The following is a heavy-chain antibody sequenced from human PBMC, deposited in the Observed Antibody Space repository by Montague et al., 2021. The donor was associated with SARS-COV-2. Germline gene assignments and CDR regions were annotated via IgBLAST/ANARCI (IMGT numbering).Heavy chain of an antibody. V-gene: IGHV2-70*01. CDR3: ARSYGTTVVTRAFDY. D-gene: IGHD4-23*01. CDR2: IDWXXXK. CDR1: GFSLSTSGMC. Sequence: PALVKPTQTLTLTGTFSGFSLSTSGMCVSWIRQPPGKALEWLTLIDWXXXKYSSTSLKTRLTISKDTPKNQVVLTMTNMDPVDTATYYCARSYGTTVVTRAFDYWGQGTLVTVSS. J-gene: IGHJ4*02.